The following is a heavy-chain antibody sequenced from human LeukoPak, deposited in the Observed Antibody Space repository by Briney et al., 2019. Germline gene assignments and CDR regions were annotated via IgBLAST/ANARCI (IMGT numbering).Heavy chain of an antibody. CDR3: ATYCSSTSCQNEGFDY. CDR1: GGSISSGDYY. CDR2: IYYSGST. J-gene: IGHJ4*02. V-gene: IGHV4-30-4*08. D-gene: IGHD2-2*01. Sequence: SETLSLTCTVSGGSISSGDYYWSWIRQPPGKGLEWIGYIYYSGSTYYNPSLKSRATISVDTSKNQFSLKLSSVTAADTAVYYCATYCSSTSCQNEGFDYWGQGTLVTVSS.